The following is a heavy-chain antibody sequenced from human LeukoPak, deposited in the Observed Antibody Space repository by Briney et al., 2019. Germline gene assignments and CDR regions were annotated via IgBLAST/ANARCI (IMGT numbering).Heavy chain of an antibody. Sequence: SETLSLTCTVSDGSVSSYCWSWIRQPPGKGLEWIGYIYFSGTTNYNPSLKSRVAISVDTSKNQFSLKLSSVTAADTALYYCARHPPRESRGNAFDIWGQGTVVTVSS. CDR2: IYFSGTT. V-gene: IGHV4-59*08. J-gene: IGHJ3*02. CDR1: DGSVSSYC. CDR3: ARHPPRESRGNAFDI. D-gene: IGHD5-24*01.